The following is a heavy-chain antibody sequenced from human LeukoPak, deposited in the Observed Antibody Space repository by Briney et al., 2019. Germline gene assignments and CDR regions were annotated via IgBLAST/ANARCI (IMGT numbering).Heavy chain of an antibody. V-gene: IGHV3-53*01. CDR3: AKVIRASISVIAVVKASFDY. Sequence: GGSLRLSCAASGFIVSNKYMTWVRQAPGKGLEWVSLIYSDGRTYADYVRGRCTISRDNSKNTLYLQMNSLRAEDTAVYYCAKVIRASISVIAVVKASFDYWGQGSLVTVSS. CDR2: IYSDGRT. D-gene: IGHD3-22*01. CDR1: GFIVSNKY. J-gene: IGHJ4*02.